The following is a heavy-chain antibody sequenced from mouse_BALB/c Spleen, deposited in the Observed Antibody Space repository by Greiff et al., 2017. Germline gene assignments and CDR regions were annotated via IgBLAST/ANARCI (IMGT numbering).Heavy chain of an antibody. J-gene: IGHJ4*01. D-gene: IGHD2-1*01. V-gene: IGHV5-17*02. CDR3: ARRECGNYDYAMDY. Sequence: EVQLKESGGGLVQPGGSRKLSCAASGFTFSSFGMHWVRQAPEKGLEWVAYISSGSSTIYYADTVKGRFTISRDNPNNTLFLQMTSLRSEDTAMYYCARRECGNYDYAMDYWGQGTSVTVSS. CDR1: GFTFSSFG. CDR2: ISSGSSTI.